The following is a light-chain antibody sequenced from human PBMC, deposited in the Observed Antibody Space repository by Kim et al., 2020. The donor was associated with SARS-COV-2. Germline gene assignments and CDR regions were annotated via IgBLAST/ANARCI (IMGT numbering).Light chain of an antibody. V-gene: IGKV1-5*01. Sequence: DIQMTHSPSTLSASVGDRVTITCRASQSIGQWLAWYQQKPGKAPNLLIYDASTLHSGVPSRFRGSGSGTEFTLTITSLQPDDFATYFCQHYNSYTTFGQGTKVDIK. CDR3: QHYNSYTT. CDR2: DAS. CDR1: QSIGQW. J-gene: IGKJ1*01.